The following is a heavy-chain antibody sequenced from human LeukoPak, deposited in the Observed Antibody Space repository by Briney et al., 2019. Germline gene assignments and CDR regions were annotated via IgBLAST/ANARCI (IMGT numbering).Heavy chain of an antibody. CDR2: IHHTGIT. D-gene: IGHD6-13*01. J-gene: IGHJ5*02. Sequence: PSETLSLTSTVSGSSITSGYYWAWIRQPPGKGLEWIGSIHHTGITHYNPSLKSRVTMAVDTSKNQFSLKLNSVTAADTAVYYCARHIAAAGRRDWFDPWGQGTLVTVSS. CDR1: GSSITSGYY. V-gene: IGHV4-38-2*02. CDR3: ARHIAAAGRRDWFDP.